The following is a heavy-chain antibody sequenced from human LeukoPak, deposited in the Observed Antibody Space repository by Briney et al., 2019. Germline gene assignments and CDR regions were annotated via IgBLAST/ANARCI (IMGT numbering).Heavy chain of an antibody. V-gene: IGHV4-59*01. CDR3: AREGGYDFDGGSYRHGMDV. Sequence: SETLSLTCTVSEGPMRIYNWNWIRQPPGKGLEWIGKIYYSGSANYNPSLKSRVTISVDRSKNQFSLKLSSVTAADTALYYCAREGGYDFDGGSYRHGMDVWGQGTTVTVSS. CDR2: IYYSGSA. J-gene: IGHJ6*02. D-gene: IGHD5-12*01. CDR1: EGPMRIYN.